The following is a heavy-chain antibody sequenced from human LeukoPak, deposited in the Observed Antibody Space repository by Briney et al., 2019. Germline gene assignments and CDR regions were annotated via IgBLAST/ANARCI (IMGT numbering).Heavy chain of an antibody. CDR2: ISSSGSTI. CDR1: GFTFSSYE. V-gene: IGHV3-48*03. Sequence: GGSLRLSCAASGFTFSSYEMNWVRQAPGKGLEWVSYISSSGSTIYYADSVKGRFTISRDNAKNSLYLQMNSLRAEDTAVYYCARESYYDSSGYDDYWGQGTLVTVSS. CDR3: ARESYYDSSGYDDY. J-gene: IGHJ4*02. D-gene: IGHD3-22*01.